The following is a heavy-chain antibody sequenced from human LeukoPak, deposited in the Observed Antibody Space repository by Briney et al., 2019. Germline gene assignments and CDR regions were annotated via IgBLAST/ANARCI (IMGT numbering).Heavy chain of an antibody. D-gene: IGHD7-27*01. Sequence: GGSLRLSCAASGFTFSNNWMTWVRQAPGKGLEWVATVKKDASEKYYVDSVKGRFTISRDNAKNSLYLQMNILRAEDTAVYYCARQTGEWFDYWGQGTLVTVSS. V-gene: IGHV3-7*01. CDR2: VKKDASEK. CDR1: GFTFSNNW. J-gene: IGHJ4*02. CDR3: ARQTGEWFDY.